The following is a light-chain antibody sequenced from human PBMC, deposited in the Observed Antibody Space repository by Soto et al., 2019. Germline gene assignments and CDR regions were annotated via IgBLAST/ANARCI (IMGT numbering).Light chain of an antibody. CDR2: SNS. CDR1: SSNIGAGYD. V-gene: IGLV1-40*01. J-gene: IGLJ1*01. Sequence: QSVLTQPPSVSGAPGQRVTISCTGSSSNIGAGYDVHWYQQLPGTAPKLLIYSNSNRPSGVPDRFSGSKSGTSASLAITGLQAEDEANYYCQSYDSSLSGYVFGTGTQVPVL. CDR3: QSYDSSLSGYV.